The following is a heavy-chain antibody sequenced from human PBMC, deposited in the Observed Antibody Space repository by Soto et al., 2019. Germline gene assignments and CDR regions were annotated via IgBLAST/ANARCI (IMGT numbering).Heavy chain of an antibody. V-gene: IGHV3-30-3*01. CDR2: ISYDGSNK. J-gene: IGHJ6*02. D-gene: IGHD3-9*01. CDR3: ARGYYDILTGCYRVGEPGYYYGMDV. Sequence: QVQLVESGGGVVQPGRSLRLSCAASGFTFSSYAMHWVRQAPGKGLEWVAVISYDGSNKYYADSVKGRFTISRDNSKNTLYLQMNSLRAEDTAVYYCARGYYDILTGCYRVGEPGYYYGMDVWGQGTTVTVSS. CDR1: GFTFSSYA.